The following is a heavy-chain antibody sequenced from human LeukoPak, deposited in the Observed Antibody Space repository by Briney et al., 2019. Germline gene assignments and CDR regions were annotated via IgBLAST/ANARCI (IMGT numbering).Heavy chain of an antibody. CDR2: INSDGTTT. CDR1: GFTFSSYW. D-gene: IGHD2-21*01. Sequence: GGSLRLSCAASGFTFSSYWMHWVRQAPGKGLVWVSRINSDGTTTDYADSVKGRFTISRDNAKHTLYLQMNSLRAEDTAVYYCAIFQAVVVDPWGQGTLVTVSS. V-gene: IGHV3-74*01. CDR3: AIFQAVVVDP. J-gene: IGHJ5*02.